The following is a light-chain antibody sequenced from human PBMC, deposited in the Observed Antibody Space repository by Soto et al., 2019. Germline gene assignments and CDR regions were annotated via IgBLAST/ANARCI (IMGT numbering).Light chain of an antibody. CDR3: QTYDKAPWT. V-gene: IGKV1-27*01. Sequence: DIQMAQSPSSLSASVGDRVTITCRAIRGIYTHLAWYQQKPGNAPKLLIYGASTLQSGVPSRFSASGSGTDFVLTISGLQSEDVGTYFCQTYDKAPWTFGPGTRV. J-gene: IGKJ1*01. CDR2: GAS. CDR1: RGIYTH.